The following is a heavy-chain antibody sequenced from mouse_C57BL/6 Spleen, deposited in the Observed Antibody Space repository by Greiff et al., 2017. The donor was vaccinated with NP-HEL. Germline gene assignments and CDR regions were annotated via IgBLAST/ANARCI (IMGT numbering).Heavy chain of an antibody. CDR1: GFTFSDYY. Sequence: EVQVVESGGGLVQPGGSLKLSCAASGFTFSDYYMYWVRQTPEKRLEWVAYISNGGGSTYYPDTVKGRFTISRDNAKNTLYLQMSRLKSEDTAMYYCARHTELAWFAYWGQGTLVTVSA. CDR2: ISNGGGST. CDR3: ARHTELAWFAY. V-gene: IGHV5-12*01. D-gene: IGHD1-1*01. J-gene: IGHJ3*01.